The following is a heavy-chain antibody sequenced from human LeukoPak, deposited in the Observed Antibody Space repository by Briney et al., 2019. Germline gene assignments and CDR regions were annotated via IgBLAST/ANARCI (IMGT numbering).Heavy chain of an antibody. D-gene: IGHD6-19*01. V-gene: IGHV3-9*01. Sequence: GGSLRLSCAASGFTFSNYGMSWVRQPPGKGLEWVSGISWNSGSIDYADSVKGRFTISRDNAKNSLYLQMNSLRVEDTAFYYCAKDNRRHYTSGPNPDSLHWGQGALVTVSS. CDR1: GFTFSNYG. J-gene: IGHJ4*02. CDR2: ISWNSGSI. CDR3: AKDNRRHYTSGPNPDSLH.